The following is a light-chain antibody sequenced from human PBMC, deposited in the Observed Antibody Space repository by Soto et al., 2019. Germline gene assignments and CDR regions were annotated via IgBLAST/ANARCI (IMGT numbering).Light chain of an antibody. CDR2: KAS. CDR1: QSISSW. J-gene: IGKJ4*01. Sequence: DIQITQSPSTLPASVGDRVTITCRASQSISSWLAWYQQKPGKAPKLLIYKASGLESGVPSRFSGSGSGTDFTLTISSLQPDDFATYYCQQYNSYSPLTFGGGTKVDIK. V-gene: IGKV1-5*03. CDR3: QQYNSYSPLT.